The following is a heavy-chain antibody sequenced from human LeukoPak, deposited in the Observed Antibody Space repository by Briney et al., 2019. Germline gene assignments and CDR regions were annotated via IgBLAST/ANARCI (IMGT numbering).Heavy chain of an antibody. CDR3: AGGAFKLAY. CDR1: GGSISSGDYY. Sequence: PSQTLSLTCTVSGGSISSGDYYWSWIRQPPGKGLEWIGEINHSGSTNYNPSLKSRVTISVDTSKNQFSLKLSSVTAADTAVYYCAGGAFKLAYWGQGTLVTVSS. V-gene: IGHV4-30-4*08. D-gene: IGHD4/OR15-4a*01. CDR2: INHSGST. J-gene: IGHJ4*02.